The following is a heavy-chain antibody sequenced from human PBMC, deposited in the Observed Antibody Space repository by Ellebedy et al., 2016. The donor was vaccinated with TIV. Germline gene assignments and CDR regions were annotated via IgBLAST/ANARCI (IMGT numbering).Heavy chain of an antibody. J-gene: IGHJ3*02. CDR3: AKGTGDQAELLAFSDAFDI. CDR1: GFTFDDYA. CDR2: ISWNSGSI. Sequence: GGSLRLXCAASGFTFDDYAMHWVRQAPGKGLEWVSGISWNSGSIGYADSVKGRFTISRDNAKNSLYLQMNSLRAEDTALYYCAKGTGDQAELLAFSDAFDIWGQGTMVTVSS. V-gene: IGHV3-9*01. D-gene: IGHD1-26*01.